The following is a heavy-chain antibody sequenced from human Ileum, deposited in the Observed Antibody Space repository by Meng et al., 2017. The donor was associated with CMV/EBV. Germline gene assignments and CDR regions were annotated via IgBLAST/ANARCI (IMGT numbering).Heavy chain of an antibody. CDR2: IYYSGST. CDR3: ARTNYGDYNWFDP. J-gene: IGHJ5*02. Sequence: VQLQGSGPGPLKPSQTLSLPCTVSGGSISSGGFYWSWIRQHPGKGLEWIGYIYYSGSTYYHPSLRSRVAISIDTSKNQFSLKLTSVTAADTAVYFCARTNYGDYNWFDPWGQGTLVTVSS. V-gene: IGHV4-31*03. D-gene: IGHD4-17*01. CDR1: GGSISSGGFY.